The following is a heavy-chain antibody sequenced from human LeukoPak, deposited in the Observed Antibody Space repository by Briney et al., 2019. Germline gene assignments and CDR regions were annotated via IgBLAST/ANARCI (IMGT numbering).Heavy chain of an antibody. D-gene: IGHD2-15*01. CDR3: ARQRGGYVDY. Sequence: PSETLSLTCTVSGGSMTYYYWTWIRQPPGKGLEWLGYIYYSGNTNYNPSLKSRVTISVDTSKQQFSLMLGSVTAADTAVFYCARQRGGYVDYWGQGTLVTVSS. CDR2: IYYSGNT. J-gene: IGHJ4*02. V-gene: IGHV4-59*08. CDR1: GGSMTYYY.